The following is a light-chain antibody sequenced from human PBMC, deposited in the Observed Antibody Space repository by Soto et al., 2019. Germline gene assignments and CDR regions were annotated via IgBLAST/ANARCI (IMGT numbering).Light chain of an antibody. V-gene: IGKV1-39*01. CDR2: AAS. J-gene: IGKJ5*01. Sequence: DIQMTQSPSSLIASVGDRVTITCRASQSISSYLNWYHQKPGKAPKLLIYAASSSQSGVPSRFSGSGSGTDFTLTISSLQPEDFATYYCQQSYSTTITFGQGTRLEIK. CDR1: QSISSY. CDR3: QQSYSTTIT.